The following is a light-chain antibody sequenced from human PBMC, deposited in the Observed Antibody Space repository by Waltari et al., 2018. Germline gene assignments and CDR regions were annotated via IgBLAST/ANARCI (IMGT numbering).Light chain of an antibody. CDR2: RDT. J-gene: IGLJ3*02. CDR3: QVWDSGTGV. CDR1: NIGSKN. Sequence: SYDLTQPLSVSVALGQTARITCGGNNIGSKNVHRYQQKQGQAPLLVIYRDTNRPSGIPERFSGSNLGNTATLTISRVQDGDEGDYYCQVWDSGTGVFGGGTKLTVL. V-gene: IGLV3-9*01.